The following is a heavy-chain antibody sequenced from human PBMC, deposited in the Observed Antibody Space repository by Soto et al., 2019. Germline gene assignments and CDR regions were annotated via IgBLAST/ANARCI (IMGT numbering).Heavy chain of an antibody. CDR3: VRGLRITVTGQCLDD. Sequence: GESLKISCRGSGYSFSNYWIGWVRQMPGKGLEWMGMIYPGDSNKKYSPSFQGQVIISADKSLNTAYLQWSSLKASDTAIYYCVRGLRITVTGQCLDDWGQGTLVTVSS. D-gene: IGHD6-19*01. J-gene: IGHJ4*02. CDR1: GYSFSNYW. V-gene: IGHV5-51*01. CDR2: IYPGDSNK.